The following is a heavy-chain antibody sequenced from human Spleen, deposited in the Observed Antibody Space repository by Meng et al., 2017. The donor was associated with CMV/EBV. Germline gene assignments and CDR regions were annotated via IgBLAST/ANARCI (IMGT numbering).Heavy chain of an antibody. J-gene: IGHJ4*02. V-gene: IGHV3-7*01. Sequence: GESLKISCAVSGFNFNRYWMSWVRQAPGKGLERVANIKHDGSEIYYADSVKGRFTISRDNAKNSLYLQMSSLRAEDTAVYYCAREGEYCSGGSCYSQTYYFDYWGQGTLVTVSS. D-gene: IGHD2-15*01. CDR3: AREGEYCSGGSCYSQTYYFDY. CDR1: GFNFNRYW. CDR2: IKHDGSEI.